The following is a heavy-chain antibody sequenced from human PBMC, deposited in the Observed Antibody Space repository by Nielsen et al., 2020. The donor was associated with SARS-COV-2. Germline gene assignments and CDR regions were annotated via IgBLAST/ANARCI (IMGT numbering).Heavy chain of an antibody. Sequence: SETLSLTCTVSGGSISSGGYYWGWIRQPPGKGLEWIGSIYYSGSTYYNPSLRSRVTISVDTSKNQFSLKLSSVTAADTAVYYCARHARRYYYYGMDVWGQGTTVTVSS. V-gene: IGHV4-39*01. J-gene: IGHJ6*02. CDR2: IYYSGST. CDR1: GGSISSGGYY. CDR3: ARHARRYYYYGMDV.